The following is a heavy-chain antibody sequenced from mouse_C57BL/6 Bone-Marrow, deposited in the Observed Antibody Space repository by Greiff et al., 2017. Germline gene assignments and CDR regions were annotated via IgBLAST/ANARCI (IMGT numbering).Heavy chain of an antibody. CDR2: ISYDGSN. Sequence: VQLQQSGPGLVKPSQSLSLTCSVTGYSITSGYYWNWIRQFPGNKLEWMGYISYDGSNNYNPSLKNRISITRDTSKNQFFLKLSSVTTEDTATYYCARDGNYFRWYFDVWGTGTTVTVSS. V-gene: IGHV3-6*01. CDR3: ARDGNYFRWYFDV. D-gene: IGHD2-1*01. CDR1: GYSITSGYY. J-gene: IGHJ1*03.